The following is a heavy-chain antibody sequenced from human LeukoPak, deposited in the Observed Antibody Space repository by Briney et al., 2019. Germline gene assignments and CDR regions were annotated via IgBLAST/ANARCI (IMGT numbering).Heavy chain of an antibody. V-gene: IGHV4-59*01. CDR2: IYYSGST. D-gene: IGHD3-22*01. CDR1: GGSISSYY. CDR3: ARDHSSGKYNWFDP. J-gene: IGHJ5*02. Sequence: SETLSLTCTVSGGSISSYYWSWIRQSPGKGLEWIGYIYYSGSTNHNPSLKSRVTISVDTSKNQFSLKLSSVTAADTAVYYCARDHSSGKYNWFDPWGQGTLVTVSS.